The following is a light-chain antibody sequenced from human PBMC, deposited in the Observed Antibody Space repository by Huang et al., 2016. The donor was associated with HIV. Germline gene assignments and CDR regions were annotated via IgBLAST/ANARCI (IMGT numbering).Light chain of an antibody. CDR3: QQSYSTPLT. V-gene: IGKV1-39*01. J-gene: IGKJ4*01. CDR2: AAS. Sequence: DIQMTQSPSSLSASVGDRVTITCRASQSISSYVNWYQQKPGKAPNLLIYAASSLQSGVPSRFSGSGFGTDFTLTISSLQPEDFATYYCQQSYSTPLTFGGGTKVEIK. CDR1: QSISSY.